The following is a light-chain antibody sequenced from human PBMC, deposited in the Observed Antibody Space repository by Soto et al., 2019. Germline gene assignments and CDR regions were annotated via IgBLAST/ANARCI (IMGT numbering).Light chain of an antibody. CDR2: GAS. J-gene: IGKJ5*01. V-gene: IGKV3-15*01. CDR3: HPYKDWPSIT. Sequence: EIVMTQSPATLSVSPGESATLSCRASQSVASHLAWYQQKPGQAPRLLMFGASVLATGIPARFSGSGSGTVFVRTIESLQSEDFAVYYCHPYKDWPSITFGQGTRLEI. CDR1: QSVASH.